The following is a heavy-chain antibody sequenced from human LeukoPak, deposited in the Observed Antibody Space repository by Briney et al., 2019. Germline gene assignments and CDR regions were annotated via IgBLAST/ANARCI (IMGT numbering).Heavy chain of an antibody. J-gene: IGHJ4*02. D-gene: IGHD1-26*01. Sequence: PSETLSLTCTVSGGSISSSSYYWSWIRQPPGKGLEWIGEINHSGSTNYNPSLKSRVTISVDTSKNQFSLKLSSVTAADTAVYYCASIAIVGASVDHWGQGTLVTVSS. CDR3: ASIAIVGASVDH. CDR2: INHSGST. CDR1: GGSISSSSYY. V-gene: IGHV4-39*07.